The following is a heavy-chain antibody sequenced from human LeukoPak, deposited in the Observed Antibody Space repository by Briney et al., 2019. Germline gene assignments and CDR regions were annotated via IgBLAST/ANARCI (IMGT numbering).Heavy chain of an antibody. V-gene: IGHV4-39*01. J-gene: IGHJ4*02. Sequence: SETLSLTCTVSGGSIGRSSYYWGWIRQPPGKGLEWIGSIYYSGSTYYNPSLKSRVTISEDTSKNQFSLKLSSVTAADTAVYYCARLVYGSGSYYISLYYFDYWGQGTLVTVSS. CDR1: GGSIGRSSYY. D-gene: IGHD3-10*01. CDR3: ARLVYGSGSYYISLYYFDY. CDR2: IYYSGST.